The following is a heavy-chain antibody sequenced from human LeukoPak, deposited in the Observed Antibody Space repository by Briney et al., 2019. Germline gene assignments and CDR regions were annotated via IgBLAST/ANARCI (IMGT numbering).Heavy chain of an antibody. J-gene: IGHJ3*02. D-gene: IGHD1-26*01. V-gene: IGHV3-23*01. CDR3: ARAPEWELGSGYAFDI. CDR2: ISGSGGST. Sequence: GGSLRLSCAASGFTFSSYAMSWVRQAPGKGLEWVSAISGSGGSTYYADSVKGRFTISRDNSKNTLYLQMNSLRAEDTAVYYCARAPEWELGSGYAFDIWGQGTMVTVSS. CDR1: GFTFSSYA.